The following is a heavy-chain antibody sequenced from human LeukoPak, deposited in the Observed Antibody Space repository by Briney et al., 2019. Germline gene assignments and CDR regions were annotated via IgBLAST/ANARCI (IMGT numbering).Heavy chain of an antibody. Sequence: GGSLRLSCAASGFTFSSYAMSWVRQAPGKGLEWVSAISGSGGSTYYANSVKGRFTISRDNSKNTLYLQMNSLRAEDTAVYYCAKAQEGDYGGNSYAFDIWGQGTMVTVSS. J-gene: IGHJ3*02. D-gene: IGHD4-23*01. CDR3: AKAQEGDYGGNSYAFDI. V-gene: IGHV3-23*01. CDR1: GFTFSSYA. CDR2: ISGSGGST.